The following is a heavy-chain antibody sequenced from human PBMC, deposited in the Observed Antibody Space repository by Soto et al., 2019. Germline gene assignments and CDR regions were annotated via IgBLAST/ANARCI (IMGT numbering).Heavy chain of an antibody. CDR3: AKDLLPPPYYYYGMDV. Sequence: GGSLRLSCAASGFTFSSYGMHWVRQAPGKGLEWVAVISYDGSNKYYADSVKGRFTISRDNSKNTLYLQMNSLRAEDTAVYYCAKDLLPPPYYYYGMDVWGQGTTVTVSS. CDR1: GFTFSSYG. D-gene: IGHD1-26*01. J-gene: IGHJ6*02. CDR2: ISYDGSNK. V-gene: IGHV3-30*18.